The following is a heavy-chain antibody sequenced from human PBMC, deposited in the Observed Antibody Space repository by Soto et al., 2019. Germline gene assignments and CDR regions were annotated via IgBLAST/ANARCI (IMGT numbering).Heavy chain of an antibody. V-gene: IGHV1-18*01. CDR2: ISAAKGNR. D-gene: IGHD6-19*01. J-gene: IGHJ6*02. CDR1: GYTFTNYG. Sequence: ASVKVSCKASGYTFTNYGITWVRQAPGQGPEYMGWISAAKGNRNHAQKFQGRLTMATDTSTTTAYMELRRLRSDDTAVYYCARAMKIAVAGTLRVYYYGMDVWGQGTTVTVSS. CDR3: ARAMKIAVAGTLRVYYYGMDV.